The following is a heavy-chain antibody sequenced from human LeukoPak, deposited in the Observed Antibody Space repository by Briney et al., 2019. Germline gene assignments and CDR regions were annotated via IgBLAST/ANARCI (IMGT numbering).Heavy chain of an antibody. CDR2: INIGGTNT. V-gene: IGHV3-11*01. CDR3: ATDGAGFDT. CDR1: GFTFRNYW. Sequence: PGGSLRLSCAASGFTFRNYWMGWVRQAPGKGLEWLSYINIGGTNTHYADSVKGRFTISRDNAKKSLYLEMNNLRAEDTAVYYCATDGAGFDTWGQGVLVTVSS. J-gene: IGHJ5*02.